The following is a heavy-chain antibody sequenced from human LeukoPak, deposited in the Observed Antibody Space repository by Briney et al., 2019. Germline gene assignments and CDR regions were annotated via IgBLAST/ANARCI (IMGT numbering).Heavy chain of an antibody. CDR3: AWTPGGRAEEDY. V-gene: IGHV2-70*11. J-gene: IGHJ4*02. D-gene: IGHD1-26*01. Sequence: RESGPALVKATQTLTLTCTFSGFSLSSRGMCVSWIRQPPGKALEWLARIDWADDKYFSTSLKTRLTISKDTSKNQVVLTMTNMDPVDTATYYCAWTPGGRAEEDYWGQGTLVTVSS. CDR1: GFSLSSRGMC. CDR2: IDWADDK.